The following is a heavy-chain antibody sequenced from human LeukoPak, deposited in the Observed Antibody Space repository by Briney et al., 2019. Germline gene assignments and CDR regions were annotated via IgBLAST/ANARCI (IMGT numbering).Heavy chain of an antibody. V-gene: IGHV1-18*01. CDR3: ARHHSSGWPLDAFDV. CDR2: VSAYNGNT. CDR1: GFTFTNFA. J-gene: IGHJ3*01. D-gene: IGHD6-19*01. Sequence: ASVKVSCKASGFTFTNFAFSWVRQAPGQRLEWMGWVSAYNGNTNYAQNLQGRVTMATDASTSTAYMELRSLRFDDTAVYYCARHHSSGWPLDAFDVWGPGTMVTVSS.